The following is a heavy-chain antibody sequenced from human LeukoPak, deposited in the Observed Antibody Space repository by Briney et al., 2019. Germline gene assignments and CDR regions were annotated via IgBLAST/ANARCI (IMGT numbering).Heavy chain of an antibody. V-gene: IGHV3-30*02. Sequence: GGSLRLSCAASGFTFSSYGMHWVRQAPGKGLEWVAFIRYDGSNKYYADSVKGRFTISRDNSKNTLYLQMNSLRAEDTAVYYCAKDRGSAGTGGWNYYYYYMDVWGQGTMVTVSS. J-gene: IGHJ6*03. CDR2: IRYDGSNK. D-gene: IGHD6-13*01. CDR3: AKDRGSAGTGGWNYYYYYMDV. CDR1: GFTFSSYG.